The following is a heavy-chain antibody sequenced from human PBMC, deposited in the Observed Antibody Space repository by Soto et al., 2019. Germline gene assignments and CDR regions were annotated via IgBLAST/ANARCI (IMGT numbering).Heavy chain of an antibody. J-gene: IGHJ4*02. D-gene: IGHD3-16*01. CDR1: GGSVSSNSYS. V-gene: IGHV4-30-2*06. CDR3: ASHLRYFDY. CDR2: IYHSGST. Sequence: PSETLSLTCTVSGGSVSSNSYSWGWIRQSPGKGLECIGYIYHSGSTYYNPSLKSRVTISVDRSKNQFSLKLSSVTAADTAVYYCASHLRYFDYWGQGTLVTVSS.